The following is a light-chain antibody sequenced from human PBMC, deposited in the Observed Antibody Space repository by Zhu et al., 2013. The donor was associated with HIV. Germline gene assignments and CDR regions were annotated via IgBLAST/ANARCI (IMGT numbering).Light chain of an antibody. Sequence: IVLTQSPGTLSLSPGEKATLSCRASQSISSSYLAWYRQKPGQAPRLLMYAASTRATGTPDRIGGSGSGTDFTLTISRLEPEDSAVYYCQQYSYLITFGQGTRLEI. J-gene: IGKJ5*01. CDR3: QQYSYLIT. V-gene: IGKV3-20*01. CDR2: AAS. CDR1: QSISSSY.